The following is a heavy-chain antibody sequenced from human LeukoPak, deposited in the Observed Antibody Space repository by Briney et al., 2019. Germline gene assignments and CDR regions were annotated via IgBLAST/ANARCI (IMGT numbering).Heavy chain of an antibody. CDR3: AREGAETVYNY. V-gene: IGHV4-34*01. CDR2: INHSGST. D-gene: IGHD2-8*01. Sequence: SETLSLTCAVYGGFFSGYYWSWIRQPPGKGLEWIGEINHSGSTNYNPSLKSRVTISVDTSKNQFSLKLSSVTAADTAVYYCAREGAETVYNYWGQGTLVTVSS. J-gene: IGHJ4*02. CDR1: GGFFSGYY.